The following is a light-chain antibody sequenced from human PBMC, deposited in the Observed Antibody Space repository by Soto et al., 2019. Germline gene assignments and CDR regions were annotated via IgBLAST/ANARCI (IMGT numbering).Light chain of an antibody. CDR3: SSYAGINNLGV. V-gene: IGLV2-8*01. Sequence: QSAPTQPPSASGSPGQSVTISCNETSSDVGGYKYVSWYQQHPGKAPKLMIFEVNKRPSGVPDRFSGSKSGNTASLTVSGLQAEDEADYYCSSYAGINNLGVFGTGTKVTVL. J-gene: IGLJ1*01. CDR2: EVN. CDR1: SSDVGGYKY.